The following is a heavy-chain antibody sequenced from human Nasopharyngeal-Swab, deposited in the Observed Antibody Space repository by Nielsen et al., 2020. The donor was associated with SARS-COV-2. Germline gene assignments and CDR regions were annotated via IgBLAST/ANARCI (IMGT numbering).Heavy chain of an antibody. CDR3: AREGREWEPSYFDY. J-gene: IGHJ4*02. CDR1: GGTFSSYA. D-gene: IGHD1-26*01. V-gene: IGHV1-69*10. Sequence: SVKVSCKASGGTFSSYAISWVRQAPGQGLEWMGGIIPILGIANYAQKFQGRVTITADKSTSTAYMELSSLRSEDTAVYYCAREGREWEPSYFDYWGQGTLVTVSS. CDR2: IIPILGIA.